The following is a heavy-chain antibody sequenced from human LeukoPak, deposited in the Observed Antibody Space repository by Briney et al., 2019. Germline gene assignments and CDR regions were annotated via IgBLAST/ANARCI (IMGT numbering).Heavy chain of an antibody. CDR3: AKSPYCSSTSCYSDY. V-gene: IGHV3-23*01. D-gene: IGHD2-2*01. CDR1: GFTFSSYA. Sequence: PGGSLRLSCAASGFTFSSYAMSWVRQAPGKGLEWVSAISGSGGSTYYADSVKGRFTISRDNSKNMLYLQMNSLRAEDTAVYYCAKSPYCSSTSCYSDYWGQGTLVTVSS. J-gene: IGHJ4*02. CDR2: ISGSGGST.